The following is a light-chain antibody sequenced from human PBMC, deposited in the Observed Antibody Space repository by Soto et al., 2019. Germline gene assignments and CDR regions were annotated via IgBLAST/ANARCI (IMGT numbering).Light chain of an antibody. J-gene: IGLJ1*01. CDR3: SSSTSTNTYV. CDR1: SRDVGGYNY. CDR2: EVS. Sequence: QSVLTQPASVSGSPGQSITISCTGTSRDVGGYNYVSWYQQHPGKAPKLMISEVSNRPSGVSNRFSGSKSGNTASLTISGLQSEDEADYYCSSSTSTNTYVFGTGTKVTVL. V-gene: IGLV2-14*01.